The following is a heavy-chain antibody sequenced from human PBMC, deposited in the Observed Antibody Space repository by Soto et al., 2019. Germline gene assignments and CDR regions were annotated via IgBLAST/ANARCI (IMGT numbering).Heavy chain of an antibody. CDR2: TYYRSKWYN. J-gene: IGHJ4*02. D-gene: IGHD2-2*02. CDR1: GDSVSSNSAA. V-gene: IGHV6-1*01. CDR3: ARADCSSTSCYTYYFDY. Sequence: SQTLSLTCAISGDSVSSNSAAWNWIRQSPSRGLEWLGRTYYRSKWYNDYAVSVKSRITINPDTSKNQFSLQLNSVTPEDTAVYYCARADCSSTSCYTYYFDYWGQGTLVTVSS.